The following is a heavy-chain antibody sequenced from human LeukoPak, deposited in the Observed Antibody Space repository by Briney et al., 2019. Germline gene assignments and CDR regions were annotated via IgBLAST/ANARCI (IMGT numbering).Heavy chain of an antibody. V-gene: IGHV3-30-3*01. Sequence: GGSLRLSCAASGFAFSSYAMHWVRQAPGKGLEWVAVISYDGSNKYYADSVKGRFTISRDNSKNTLYLKMNSLRAEDTAVYYCAREAGYSSSWYYLNWFDPWGQGTLVTVYS. CDR3: AREAGYSSSWYYLNWFDP. D-gene: IGHD6-13*01. CDR2: ISYDGSNK. J-gene: IGHJ5*02. CDR1: GFAFSSYA.